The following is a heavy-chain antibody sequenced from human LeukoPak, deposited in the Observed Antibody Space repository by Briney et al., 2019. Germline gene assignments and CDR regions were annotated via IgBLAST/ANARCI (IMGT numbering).Heavy chain of an antibody. CDR2: IYYTGST. J-gene: IGHJ4*02. Sequence: SETLSLTCTVSGGSISSSSYYWGWIRQPPGKGLEWIGSIYYTGSTYYNPSLKSRVTISVDTSKNQFSLKLSSVTAADTAVYYCARAAYSGSLDWGQGTLVTVSS. CDR1: GGSISSSSYY. D-gene: IGHD1-26*01. CDR3: ARAAYSGSLD. V-gene: IGHV4-39*07.